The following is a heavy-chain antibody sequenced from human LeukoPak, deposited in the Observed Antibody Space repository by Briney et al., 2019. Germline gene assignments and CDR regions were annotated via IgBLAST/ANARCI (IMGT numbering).Heavy chain of an antibody. J-gene: IGHJ4*02. Sequence: GGSLRLSCAASGFTFSSYGMHWVRQAPGKGLEWVAFIRYDGSNKYYADSVKGRFTISRDNSKNTLYLQMNSLRAEDTAVYYCAKRPIDYYDSXGYYPGYFDYWGQGTLVTVSS. V-gene: IGHV3-30*02. D-gene: IGHD3-22*01. CDR3: AKRPIDYYDSXGYYPGYFDY. CDR2: IRYDGSNK. CDR1: GFTFSSYG.